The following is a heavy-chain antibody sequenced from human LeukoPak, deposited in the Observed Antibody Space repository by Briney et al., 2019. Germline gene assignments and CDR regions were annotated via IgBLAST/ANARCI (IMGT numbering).Heavy chain of an antibody. CDR1: GFTFSSYA. D-gene: IGHD4-17*01. Sequence: PGGSLRLSCSASGFTFSSYAMHWVRQAPGKGLEYYADSVKGRFTISRDNSKNTVYLQMSSLRAEDTAVYYCVKDGYGDYTYWYLDLWGRGTLVTVSS. J-gene: IGHJ2*01. CDR3: VKDGYGDYTYWYLDL. V-gene: IGHV3-64D*09.